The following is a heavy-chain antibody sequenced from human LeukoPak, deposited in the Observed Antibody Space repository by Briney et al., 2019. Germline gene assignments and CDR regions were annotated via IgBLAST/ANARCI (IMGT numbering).Heavy chain of an antibody. CDR2: IYYSGST. V-gene: IGHV4-59*06. J-gene: IGHJ3*02. D-gene: IGHD5-24*01. CDR1: GGSVSSYY. CDR3: ARHGDGYNSAFDI. Sequence: SETLSLTCTVSGGSVSSYYWSWIRQHPGKGLEWIGYIYYSGSTYYNPSLKSRVTISVDTSKNQFSLKLSSVTAADTAVYYCARHGDGYNSAFDIWGQGTMVTVSS.